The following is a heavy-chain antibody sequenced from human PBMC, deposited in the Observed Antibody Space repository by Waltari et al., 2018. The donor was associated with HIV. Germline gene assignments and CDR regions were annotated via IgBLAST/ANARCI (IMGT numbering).Heavy chain of an antibody. CDR3: ARDAAPPEY. J-gene: IGHJ4*02. CDR2: ISYDGRNK. V-gene: IGHV3-30*04. Sequence: QVQLVESGGGVVQPGRSLRLSCAASGFSFSSEAMHWVRQAPGKGLEWVAAISYDGRNKFYADSVKCRFTISRDNSKNTVYVEMSGLSPEDTAVYFCARDAAPPEYWGQGTLVTVSS. CDR1: GFSFSSEA.